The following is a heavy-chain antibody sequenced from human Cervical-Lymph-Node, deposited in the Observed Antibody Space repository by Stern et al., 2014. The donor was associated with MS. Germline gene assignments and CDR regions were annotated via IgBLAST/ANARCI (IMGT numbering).Heavy chain of an antibody. V-gene: IGHV1-46*01. CDR3: ARAPSDYYGMDV. CDR2: IDPREGTT. CDR1: GYTLTSYY. J-gene: IGHJ6*02. Sequence: QVQLVQSGAEVKMPGASVKLSCKASGYTLTSYYMHWVRQAPGQGLAWMGIIDPREGTTRYAQTFQGRVTMTRDTSTSTVYMDLSSLKSEDTAVYYCARAPSDYYGMDVWGQGTTVTVSS.